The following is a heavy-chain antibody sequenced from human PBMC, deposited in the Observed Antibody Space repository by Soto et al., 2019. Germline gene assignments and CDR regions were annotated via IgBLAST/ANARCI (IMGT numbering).Heavy chain of an antibody. CDR3: ARQGGDFWSGYVREKRNWFDP. V-gene: IGHV4-39*01. CDR1: GGSISSSSYY. CDR2: IYYSGST. Sequence: QLQLQESGPGLVKPSETLSLTCTVSGGSISSSSYYWGWIRQPPGKGLEWIGSIYYSGSTYYNPSLKSRVTISVDTSKNQFSLKLSSVTAADTAVYYCARQGGDFWSGYVREKRNWFDPWGQGTLVTVSS. J-gene: IGHJ5*02. D-gene: IGHD3-3*01.